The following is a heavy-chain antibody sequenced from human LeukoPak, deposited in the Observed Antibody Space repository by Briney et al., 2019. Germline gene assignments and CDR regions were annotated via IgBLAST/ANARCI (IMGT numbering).Heavy chain of an antibody. CDR2: ISGSSTYI. V-gene: IGHV3-21*01. D-gene: IGHD2-21*01. Sequence: GGSLRLSCAASGFTFSSFSMNGVRQAPGEGLEWVSSISGSSTYIYYADSVKGRFTISRDNAKNSLYLQMNSLRAEDTAVYFCARGLVRGARSAFDIWGQGTMVTVSS. CDR1: GFTFSSFS. CDR3: ARGLVRGARSAFDI. J-gene: IGHJ3*02.